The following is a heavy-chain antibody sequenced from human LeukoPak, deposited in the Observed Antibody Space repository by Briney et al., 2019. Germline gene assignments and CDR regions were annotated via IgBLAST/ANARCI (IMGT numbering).Heavy chain of an antibody. D-gene: IGHD1-1*01. Sequence: GGSLRLSCVASEFIFSDYWMSWVRQAPGKGLEWVANIKQDGSEKYYVDSVKCRFTISRDNAKNSLYLQMNSLRAEDTAVYYCAREGYSYYYYYMDVWGKGTTVTVSS. CDR2: IKQDGSEK. CDR3: AREGYSYYYYYMDV. V-gene: IGHV3-7*01. CDR1: EFIFSDYW. J-gene: IGHJ6*03.